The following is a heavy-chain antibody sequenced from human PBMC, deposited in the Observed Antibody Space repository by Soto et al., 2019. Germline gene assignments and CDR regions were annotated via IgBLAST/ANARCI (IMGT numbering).Heavy chain of an antibody. CDR1: GGTFSSYA. Sequence: SVKVSCKASGGTFSSYAISWVRQAPGQGLEWMGGIIPIFGTANYAQKFQGRVTITADESTSTAYMELSSLRSEDTAVYYCARGRYSSGWYRNYYYGMDVWGQGTTVTVSS. CDR3: ARGRYSSGWYRNYYYGMDV. CDR2: IIPIFGTA. V-gene: IGHV1-69*13. J-gene: IGHJ6*02. D-gene: IGHD6-19*01.